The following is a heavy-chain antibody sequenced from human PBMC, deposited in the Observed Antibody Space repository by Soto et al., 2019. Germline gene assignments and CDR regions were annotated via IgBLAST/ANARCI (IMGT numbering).Heavy chain of an antibody. V-gene: IGHV1-58*02. CDR1: GFTFTSSA. CDR3: AASGKGYCSGGSCYSVGLTPLNFDI. Sequence: GASVKVSCKASGFTFTSSAMQWVRQARGQRLEWIGWIVVGSGNTNYAQKFQERVTITRDMSTSTAYMELSSLRSEDTAVYYCAASGKGYCSGGSCYSVGLTPLNFDIWGQGTMVTVSS. J-gene: IGHJ3*02. D-gene: IGHD2-15*01. CDR2: IVVGSGNT.